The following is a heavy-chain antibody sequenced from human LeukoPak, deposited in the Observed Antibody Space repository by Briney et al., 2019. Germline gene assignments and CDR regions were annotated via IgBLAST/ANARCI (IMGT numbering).Heavy chain of an antibody. CDR2: TYYRSKWYN. D-gene: IGHD5-24*01. CDR1: GDSVSSNSAA. J-gene: IGHJ5*02. Sequence: SQTLSLTCAISGDSVSSNSAAWNWIRQSPSRGLEWLGRTYYRSKWYNDYAVSVKSRITINPDTSKNQFSLKLSSVTAADTAVYYCARAPGWLQLRWWFDPWGQGTLVTVSS. V-gene: IGHV6-1*01. CDR3: ARAPGWLQLRWWFDP.